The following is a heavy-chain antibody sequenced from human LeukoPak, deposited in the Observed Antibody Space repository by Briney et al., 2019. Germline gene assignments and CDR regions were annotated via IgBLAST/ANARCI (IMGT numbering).Heavy chain of an antibody. D-gene: IGHD1-14*01. CDR1: GGSICSYY. Sequence: PSETLSLTCIVSGGSICSYYWSWIRQPPGKGLEWIGYIYYSGSTNYNPSLKSRVTISVDTSKNQFSLKLSSVTAADTAVYYCARGGGTLDYWGQGTLVTVSS. CDR2: IYYSGST. J-gene: IGHJ4*02. V-gene: IGHV4-59*01. CDR3: ARGGGTLDY.